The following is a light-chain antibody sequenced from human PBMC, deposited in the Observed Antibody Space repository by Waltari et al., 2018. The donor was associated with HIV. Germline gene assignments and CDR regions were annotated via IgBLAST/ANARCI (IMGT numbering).Light chain of an antibody. Sequence: QSALTQPASVFGSPGQSIAISCTGASSDVGGYNYVSGYQQHPGKAPKLLIYEVSNRPSGVSNRFSGSKSGNTASLSISGLQAEDEADYYCSSYTTSSTVVFGGGTKLTVL. J-gene: IGLJ3*02. CDR1: SSDVGGYNY. CDR3: SSYTTSSTVV. CDR2: EVS. V-gene: IGLV2-14*01.